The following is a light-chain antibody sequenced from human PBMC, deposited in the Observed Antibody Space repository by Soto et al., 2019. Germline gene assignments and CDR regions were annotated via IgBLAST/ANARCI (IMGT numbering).Light chain of an antibody. CDR3: QTWGTGIKWV. Sequence: QLVLTQSPSASASLGASVKLTCTLSSGHSSYDIAWHQLLPDKGPRFLMKLTSDGSHSKGDGVPDRFSGSSSEAERYLTISSVQSEDEAEYYCQTWGTGIKWVFGGGTKLTVL. CDR1: SGHSSYD. J-gene: IGLJ3*02. CDR2: LTSDGSH. V-gene: IGLV4-69*01.